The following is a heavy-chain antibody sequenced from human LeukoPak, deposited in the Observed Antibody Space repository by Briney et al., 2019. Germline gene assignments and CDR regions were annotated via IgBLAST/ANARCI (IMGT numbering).Heavy chain of an antibody. CDR1: GGPISGDY. V-gene: IGHV4-59*08. Sequence: SETLSLTCTVSGGPISGDYWSWIRLPRGKRLEWIGYIYYSGSTYYNPSLKSRVTISVDTSKNQFSLKVSSVTAADTAIYYCARQEMATTGEISYWGQGTLVTVSS. D-gene: IGHD5-24*01. CDR3: ARQEMATTGEISY. J-gene: IGHJ4*02. CDR2: IYYSGST.